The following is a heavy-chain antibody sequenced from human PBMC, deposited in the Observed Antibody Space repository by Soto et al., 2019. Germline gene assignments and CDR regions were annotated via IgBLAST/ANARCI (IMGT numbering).Heavy chain of an antibody. V-gene: IGHV3-30*18. D-gene: IGHD6-13*01. J-gene: IGHJ4*02. CDR3: ANIGVNSSSWYSDY. Sequence: GGSLRLSCAASGFTFSSYGMHWVRQAPGKGLEWVAVISYDGSNKYYADSVKGRFTISRDNSKNKMYLQMNSMRAEDTAVYYCANIGVNSSSWYSDYWGQGTLVTVSS. CDR2: ISYDGSNK. CDR1: GFTFSSYG.